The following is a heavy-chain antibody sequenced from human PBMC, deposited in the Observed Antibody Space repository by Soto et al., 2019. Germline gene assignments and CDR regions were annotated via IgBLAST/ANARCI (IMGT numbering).Heavy chain of an antibody. Sequence: VGSLRLSCVSSVITFGSRAMSWVRHPPGEWLEWVSTITDTGGDAKYADSVRGRFTISRDNYKKTLYLKMSSLRADDSAVYFCARGSKDSYPGSRIFEFWGRGTLVTVSS. CDR3: ARGSKDSYPGSRIFEF. CDR2: ITDTGGDA. CDR1: VITFGSRA. D-gene: IGHD3-10*01. V-gene: IGHV3-23*01. J-gene: IGHJ4*02.